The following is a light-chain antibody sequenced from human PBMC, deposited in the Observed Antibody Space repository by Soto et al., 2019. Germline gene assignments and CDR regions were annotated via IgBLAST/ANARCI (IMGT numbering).Light chain of an antibody. CDR2: KAS. J-gene: IGKJ4*01. CDR3: QQYESYPMT. CDR1: QSINSW. Sequence: DRQMTQYPSTLSASVGDRVTITCRASQSINSWLAWYQQKPGKAPKLLISKASTLQSGVPPRFSGSGSGTEFTLTISSLQPDDFATYYCQQYESYPMTFGGGTKVEIK. V-gene: IGKV1-5*03.